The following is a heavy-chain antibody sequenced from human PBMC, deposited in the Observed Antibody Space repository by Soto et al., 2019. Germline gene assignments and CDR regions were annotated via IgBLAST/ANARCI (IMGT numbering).Heavy chain of an antibody. D-gene: IGHD2-21*02. V-gene: IGHV4-59*01. CDR2: IYYSGST. CDR1: GGSISSNY. CDR3: AIHCGGDCHSDGAFDI. Sequence: SETLSLTCTVSGGSISSNYWSWIRQPPGKGLEWIGYIYYSGSTNYDPSLKSRVTISVDTSKKQFSLKLSSVTAADTAVYYCAIHCGGDCHSDGAFDIWGQGTMVTVSS. J-gene: IGHJ3*02.